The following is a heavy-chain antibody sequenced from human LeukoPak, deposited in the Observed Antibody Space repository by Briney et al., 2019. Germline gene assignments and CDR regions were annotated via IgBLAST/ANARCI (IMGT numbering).Heavy chain of an antibody. D-gene: IGHD5-12*01. CDR1: GGSFRSST. Sequence: GSSVKVSCKVSGGSFRSSTFAWVRQAPGRGLEWMGWTIPIFGTPNYALEFQGRATITTDESTSTVYMELSSLTSEDTAIYYCARGPLHVALSSGSLKWLDPWGQGSLVTVSS. CDR3: ARGPLHVALSSGSLKWLDP. J-gene: IGHJ5*02. CDR2: TIPIFGTP. V-gene: IGHV1-69*05.